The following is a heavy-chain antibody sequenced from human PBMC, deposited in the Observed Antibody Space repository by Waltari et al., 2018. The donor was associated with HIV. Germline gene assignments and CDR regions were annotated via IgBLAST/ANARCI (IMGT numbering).Heavy chain of an antibody. D-gene: IGHD5-12*01. CDR2: FYYSGST. Sequence: LVKPSETLSLVCNLSGDSMKTPYWNWIRQSPEKGLEWLGYFYYSGSTNYNSGSTTYKPCLQSRVSISVVRSKNQVALRLRAVTAADTGVYFCARGNCHLGSCLLVAYPFDAWGQG. CDR1: GDSMKTPY. J-gene: IGHJ3*01. CDR3: ARGNCHLGSCLLVAYPFDA. V-gene: IGHV4-59*11.